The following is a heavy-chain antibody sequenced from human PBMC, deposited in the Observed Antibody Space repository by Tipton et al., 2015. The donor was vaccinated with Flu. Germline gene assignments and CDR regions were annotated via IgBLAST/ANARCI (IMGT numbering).Heavy chain of an antibody. CDR1: GGSFSGYY. D-gene: IGHD6-13*01. CDR2: INRSGST. CDR3: ARLGVIAAAGTEYFQH. J-gene: IGHJ1*01. V-gene: IGHV4-34*01. Sequence: TLSLTCAVYGGSFSGYYWSWIRQPPGKGLEWIGEINRSGSTNYNPSLKSRVTISVDTSKNQFSLKLSSVTAADTAVYYCARLGVIAAAGTEYFQHWGQGTLVTVSS.